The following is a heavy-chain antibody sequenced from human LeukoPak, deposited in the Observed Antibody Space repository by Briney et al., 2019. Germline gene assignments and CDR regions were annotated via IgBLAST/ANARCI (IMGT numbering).Heavy chain of an antibody. J-gene: IGHJ5*02. D-gene: IGHD6-6*01. Sequence: RSSETLSLTCAVYGGSFSGYYWSWIRQPPGKGLEWIEEINHSGSTNYNPSLKSRVTISLVTSKNQFSLNLSSVTAADTAVYYCGRGVPWFDPWGQGTLVTVSS. CDR3: GRGVPWFDP. CDR1: GGSFSGYY. CDR2: INHSGST. V-gene: IGHV4-34*01.